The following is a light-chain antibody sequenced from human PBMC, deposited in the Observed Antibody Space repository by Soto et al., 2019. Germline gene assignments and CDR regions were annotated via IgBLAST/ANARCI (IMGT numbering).Light chain of an antibody. V-gene: IGLV2-23*02. CDR2: EVS. Sequence: QSVLTQPASVSGSPGQSITISCTGTSSDVGSYNLVSWYQQHPGKALNLMIYEVSKRPSVVSNLFSGSKSGNTASLTISGLQAEDEADYYCCSYAGSSTFAYVFGTGTKVTVL. CDR1: SSDVGSYNL. CDR3: CSYAGSSTFAYV. J-gene: IGLJ1*01.